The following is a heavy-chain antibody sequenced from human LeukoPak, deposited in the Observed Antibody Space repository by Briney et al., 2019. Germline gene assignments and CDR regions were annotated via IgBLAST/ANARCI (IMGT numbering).Heavy chain of an antibody. CDR1: GFTFNSYA. J-gene: IGHJ3*02. Sequence: PGGSLRLSCAASGFTFNSYAMSWVRQAPGKGLEWVSSITGSGDSTYDADSVKGRFTISRDNSKNTLYLQVNSLRAEDTAVYYCAKVLEQWLIRGGAFDMWGQGTMVTVSS. CDR2: ITGSGDST. V-gene: IGHV3-23*01. D-gene: IGHD6-19*01. CDR3: AKVLEQWLIRGGAFDM.